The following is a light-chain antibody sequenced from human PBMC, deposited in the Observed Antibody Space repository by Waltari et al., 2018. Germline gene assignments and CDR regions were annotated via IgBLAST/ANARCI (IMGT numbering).Light chain of an antibody. CDR3: QQGYDFPCT. V-gene: IGKV1-6*02. J-gene: IGKJ4*01. Sequence: IQMTQSPSSLSASIGDTVTITCRASRDIANNLNWYQQQSGKAPKLLIYRASSLQSGVPSRFSGSGSGTDFSLLISSLQPEDFATYYCQQGYDFPCTFGRGTKVEIK. CDR2: RAS. CDR1: RDIANN.